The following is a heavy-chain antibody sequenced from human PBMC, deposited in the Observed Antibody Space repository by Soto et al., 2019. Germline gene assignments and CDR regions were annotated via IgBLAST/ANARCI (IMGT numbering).Heavy chain of an antibody. J-gene: IGHJ4*02. CDR2: IYYSGST. V-gene: IGHV4-39*01. Sequence: PSETLSLTCTVSGGSIRSHSYHWGWIRQPPGKGLEWIGSIYYSGSTYYNPSLKSRVTISVDTSKNQFSLKLSSVTAADTAVYYCARGEMAVNYWGQGTLVTVS. CDR1: GGSIRSHSYH. D-gene: IGHD3-10*01. CDR3: ARGEMAVNY.